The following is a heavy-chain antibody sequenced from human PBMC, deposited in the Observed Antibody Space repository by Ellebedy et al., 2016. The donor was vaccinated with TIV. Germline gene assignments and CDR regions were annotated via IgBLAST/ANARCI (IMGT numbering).Heavy chain of an antibody. CDR2: MYHSGST. V-gene: IGHV4-38-2*02. CDR1: NYSISSGYY. CDR3: AKVDSSWYYRLYFDY. D-gene: IGHD6-13*01. J-gene: IGHJ4*02. Sequence: GSLRLXXTVSNYSISSGYYWGWIRLPPGKGLEWIGSMYHSGSTYYNPSLKSRVTISVDMSKNQFSLTLSSVTAADTAVYYCAKVDSSWYYRLYFDYWGQGTLVTVSS.